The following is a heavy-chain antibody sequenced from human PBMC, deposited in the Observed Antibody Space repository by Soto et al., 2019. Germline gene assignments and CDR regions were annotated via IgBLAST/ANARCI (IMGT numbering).Heavy chain of an antibody. Sequence: SVKVSCKASGGTFSSYAISWVRQAPGQGLEWMGGIIPIFGTANYAQKFQGRVTITANKSTSTAYMELSSLRSEDTAVYYCARDQRGYNWFDPWGQGTLVTVSS. CDR2: IIPIFGTA. CDR1: GGTFSSYA. V-gene: IGHV1-69*06. D-gene: IGHD3-16*01. J-gene: IGHJ5*02. CDR3: ARDQRGYNWFDP.